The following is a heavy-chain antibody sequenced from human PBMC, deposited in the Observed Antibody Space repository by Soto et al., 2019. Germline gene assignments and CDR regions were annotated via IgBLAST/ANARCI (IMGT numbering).Heavy chain of an antibody. CDR2: INPNSGGT. D-gene: IGHD3-22*01. Sequence: AAVKVSCKASGYTFTGYYMHWVRQAPGQGLEGMGWINPNSGGTNYAQKFQGWVTMTRDTSISTAYMELSRLRSDDTAVYYCGRGRGYCYDSCGYYYRDFDYWGQGTLVTVSS. V-gene: IGHV1-2*04. J-gene: IGHJ4*02. CDR1: GYTFTGYY. CDR3: GRGRGYCYDSCGYYYRDFDY.